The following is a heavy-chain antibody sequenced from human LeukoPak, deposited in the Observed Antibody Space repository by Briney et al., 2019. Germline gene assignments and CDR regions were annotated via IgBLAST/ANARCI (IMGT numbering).Heavy chain of an antibody. CDR1: GGTFISYA. J-gene: IGHJ4*02. CDR3: TGGSYYDILTGYPPKYYFDY. Sequence: SVKVSCKASGGTFISYAISWVRQAPGQGLEWMGGIIPIFGTANYAQKFQGRVTINADESTSTAYMELSSLRSEDTAVYYCTGGSYYDILTGYPPKYYFDYWGQGTLVTVSS. V-gene: IGHV1-69*01. D-gene: IGHD3-9*01. CDR2: IIPIFGTA.